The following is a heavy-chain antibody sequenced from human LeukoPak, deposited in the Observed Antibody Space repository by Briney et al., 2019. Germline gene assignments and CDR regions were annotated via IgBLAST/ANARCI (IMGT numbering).Heavy chain of an antibody. CDR2: INSDGSST. V-gene: IGHV3-74*01. CDR3: ARCSGGKANTPNDY. Sequence: GGSLRLSCAASGFTFSSYWMHWVRQAPGKGLVWVSRINSDGSSTIYADSVKGRFTISRDNAKNTLYLQMNSLRAEDTAVYYCARCSGGKANTPNDYWGQGTLVTVSS. J-gene: IGHJ4*02. CDR1: GFTFSSYW. D-gene: IGHD3-10*02.